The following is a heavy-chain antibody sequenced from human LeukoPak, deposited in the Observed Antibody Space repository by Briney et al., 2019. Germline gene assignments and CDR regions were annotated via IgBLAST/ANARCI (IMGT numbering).Heavy chain of an antibody. CDR2: INPSGGST. D-gene: IGHD2-8*01. CDR1: GYNFISYY. V-gene: IGHV1-46*01. Sequence: ASVKVSCKASGYNFISYYIHWVRQAPGQGLEWMGIINPSGGSTSYAQKFQDRVTMTRDTSTSTVYMELSSLKSEDTAVYYCAREDVVLVDAVRYYYYGMDVWGQGTTVTVSS. CDR3: AREDVVLVDAVRYYYYGMDV. J-gene: IGHJ6*02.